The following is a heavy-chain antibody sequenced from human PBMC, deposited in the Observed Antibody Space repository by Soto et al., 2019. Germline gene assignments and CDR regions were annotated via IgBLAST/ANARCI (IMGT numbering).Heavy chain of an antibody. V-gene: IGHV4-59*01. J-gene: IGHJ5*02. CDR2: IYYTGST. CDR1: GGSISTYY. D-gene: IGHD1-26*01. Sequence: SETLSLTCTVSGGSISTYYWSWIRQPPGKGLEWIGYIYYTGSTNYNPSLKSRVTMSVDTSKNQFSLKLSSVTAADTAVYYCARGWLLGNNWFDPWGQGTLGTVSS. CDR3: ARGWLLGNNWFDP.